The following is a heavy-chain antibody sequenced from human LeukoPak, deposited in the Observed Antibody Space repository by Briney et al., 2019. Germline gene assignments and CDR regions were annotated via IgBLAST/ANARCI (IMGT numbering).Heavy chain of an antibody. CDR3: ARGLGVVPAANGLDY. J-gene: IGHJ4*02. V-gene: IGHV6-1*01. Sequence: SQTLSLTCAISGDSVSSNSAAWNWIRQSPSRGLEWLGRTYYRSKWFNDYAVSVKSRITINPDTSKNQFSLQLNSVTPEDTAVYYCARGLGVVPAANGLDYWGQGTLVTVSS. D-gene: IGHD2-2*01. CDR1: GDSVSSNSAA. CDR2: TYYRSKWFN.